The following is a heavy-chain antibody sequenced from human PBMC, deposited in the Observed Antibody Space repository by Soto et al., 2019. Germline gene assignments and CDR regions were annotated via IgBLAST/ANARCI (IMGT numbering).Heavy chain of an antibody. CDR2: IYHTGSS. CDR3: AREVSDTTVEYYFDY. J-gene: IGHJ4*02. CDR1: GVSINSADFY. Sequence: SETLSLTCTVSGVSINSADFYWSWIRQAPGKGLEWIGYIYHTGSSQHHPSLRGRVDISMDTSKNQFSLELRSVTAADTAMYYCAREVSDTTVEYYFDYCGQGGLLTVSS. V-gene: IGHV4-30-4*01. D-gene: IGHD4-17*01.